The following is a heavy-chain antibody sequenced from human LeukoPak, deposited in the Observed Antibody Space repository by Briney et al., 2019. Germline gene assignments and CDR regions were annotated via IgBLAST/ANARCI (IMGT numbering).Heavy chain of an antibody. Sequence: SVKVSCXASGSTFTSYGISWVRQAPGQGLAWMGWISAYNGNTNYAQKLQGRVTMTTDTSTSTAYMELRSLRSDDTAVYYCARGDIVVVPAANYYYYYMDVWGKGTTVTVSS. D-gene: IGHD2-2*01. CDR2: ISAYNGNT. CDR3: ARGDIVVVPAANYYYYYMDV. CDR1: GSTFTSYG. V-gene: IGHV1-18*01. J-gene: IGHJ6*03.